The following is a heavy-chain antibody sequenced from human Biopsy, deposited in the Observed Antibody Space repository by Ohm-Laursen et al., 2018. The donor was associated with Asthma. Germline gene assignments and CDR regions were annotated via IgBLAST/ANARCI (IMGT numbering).Heavy chain of an antibody. J-gene: IGHJ6*02. D-gene: IGHD1-1*01. CDR3: ARDLGTTRMDV. CDR2: IWYDGGYK. CDR1: GFTFSSYG. V-gene: IGHV3-33*01. Sequence: SLRLSCAASGFTFSSYGIHWVRQAPGKGLEWVAVIWYDGGYKNNVDSVKGRFTISRDNSKNTLYLQMNSLRAEDTAVYYCARDLGTTRMDVWGQGTTVTVSS.